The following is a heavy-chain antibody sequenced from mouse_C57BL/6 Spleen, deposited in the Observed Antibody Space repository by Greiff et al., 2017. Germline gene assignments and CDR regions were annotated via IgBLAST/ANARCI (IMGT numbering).Heavy chain of an antibody. J-gene: IGHJ2*01. D-gene: IGHD4-1*01. CDR3: ARWDFYFDY. CDR2: IDPSDSET. CDR1: GYTFTSYW. V-gene: IGHV1-52*01. Sequence: QVQLQQPGAELVRPGSSVKLSCKASGYTFTSYWMHWVKQRPIQGLDWIGNIDPSDSETHYNQKFKDKATLTVAKSSSTAYMQLSSLTSEDAAVYYCARWDFYFDYWGQGTTLTVSS.